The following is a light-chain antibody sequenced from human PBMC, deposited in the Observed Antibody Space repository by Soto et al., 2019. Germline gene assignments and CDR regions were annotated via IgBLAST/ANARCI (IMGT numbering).Light chain of an antibody. V-gene: IGKV3D-15*01. Sequence: EIVMTQSPATLSVSPGERATLSCRGSQSVSSNLAWYQQKPGQAPRLLIYGASTMATGIPARFRGSGSGTAFTLTISSLQSEDFEVYYCQQYKNWPITFGQGTRLDIK. J-gene: IGKJ5*01. CDR3: QQYKNWPIT. CDR1: QSVSSN. CDR2: GAS.